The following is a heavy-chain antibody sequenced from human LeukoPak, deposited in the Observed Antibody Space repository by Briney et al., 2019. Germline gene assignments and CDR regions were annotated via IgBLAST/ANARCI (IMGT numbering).Heavy chain of an antibody. CDR1: GFTFNGYW. D-gene: IGHD1-14*01. J-gene: IGHJ2*01. CDR3: ARANPADFDL. CDR2: INRDGGMH. Sequence: GGPLRLSCAASGFTFNGYWIHWVRQAPEKGPVWVSRINRDGGMHYADSVRGRFAISRDNTKNTVSLQMNSLRDEDTGVYFCARANPADFDLWGRGTVVIVSS. V-gene: IGHV3-74*01.